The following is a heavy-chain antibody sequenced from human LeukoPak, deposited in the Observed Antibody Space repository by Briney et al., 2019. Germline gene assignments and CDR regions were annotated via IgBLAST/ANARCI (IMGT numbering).Heavy chain of an antibody. V-gene: IGHV3-23*01. CDR3: AIDPTVPGTADYFPH. Sequence: GGSLRLSCAASGFTFSNYAMSWFRQAPGKGPEWVSLITGSGSGTYYADSVKGRFTISRDNSKNTLDLQMNSLRAEDTAVYYCAIDPTVPGTADYFPHWGQGTLVTVSS. CDR2: ITGSGSGT. D-gene: IGHD6-19*01. CDR1: GFTFSNYA. J-gene: IGHJ1*01.